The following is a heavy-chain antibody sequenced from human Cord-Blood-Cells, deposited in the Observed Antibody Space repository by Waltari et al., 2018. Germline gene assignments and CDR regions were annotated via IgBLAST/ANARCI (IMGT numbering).Heavy chain of an antibody. CDR1: GGSFRGYY. CDR3: ARVLTMSPEDY. D-gene: IGHD3-9*01. J-gene: IGHJ4*02. CDR2: INHSGST. Sequence: QVQLQQWGAGLLKPSATLSLTCAVYGGSFRGYYWSWIRQPPGKGLEWIGEINHSGSTNYNPSLKSRVTISVDTSKNQFSLKLSSVTAADTAVYYCARVLTMSPEDYWGQGTLVTVSS. V-gene: IGHV4-34*01.